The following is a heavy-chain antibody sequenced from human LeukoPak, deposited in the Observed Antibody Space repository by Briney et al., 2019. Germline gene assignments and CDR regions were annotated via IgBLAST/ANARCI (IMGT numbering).Heavy chain of an antibody. D-gene: IGHD3-22*01. V-gene: IGHV3-48*03. CDR1: GFTFSSYG. Sequence: GGSLRLSCAASGFTFSSYGMAWVRQPPGKGLGWLSCISSGGTTIYYADSVKGRFTISRDNAKNSLYLQVSSLRAEDTAVYYCARYSSPINWGQGTLVTVSS. CDR2: ISSGGTTI. CDR3: ARYSSPIN. J-gene: IGHJ4*02.